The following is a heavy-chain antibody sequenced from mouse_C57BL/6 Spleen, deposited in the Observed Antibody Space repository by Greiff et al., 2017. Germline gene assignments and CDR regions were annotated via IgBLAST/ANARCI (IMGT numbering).Heavy chain of an antibody. V-gene: IGHV14-4*01. J-gene: IGHJ2*01. D-gene: IGHD2-12*01. CDR1: GFNIKDDY. CDR2: IDPENGDT. Sequence: EVQLQQSGAELVRPGASVKLSCTASGFNIKDDYMHWVKQRPEQGLEWIGWIDPENGDTEYASKFQGKATITADTSSNTAYLQLSSLTSEDTAVYYCTTSMDDRADYWGQGTTLTVSS. CDR3: TTSMDDRADY.